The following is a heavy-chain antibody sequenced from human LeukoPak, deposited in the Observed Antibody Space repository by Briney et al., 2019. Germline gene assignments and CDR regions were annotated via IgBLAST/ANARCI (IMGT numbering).Heavy chain of an antibody. Sequence: PSQTLSLTCTVSGGSISSGGYYWSWIRQPPGKGLEWIGYIYHSGSTYYNPSLKSRVTISVDRSKNQFSLKLSSVTAADTAVYYCARDTGHSGSYAGDAFDIWGQGTMVTVSS. CDR2: IYHSGST. CDR1: GGSISSGGYY. J-gene: IGHJ3*02. D-gene: IGHD1-26*01. V-gene: IGHV4-30-2*01. CDR3: ARDTGHSGSYAGDAFDI.